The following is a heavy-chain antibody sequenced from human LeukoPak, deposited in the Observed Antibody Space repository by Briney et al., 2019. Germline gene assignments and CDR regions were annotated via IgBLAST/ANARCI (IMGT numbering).Heavy chain of an antibody. CDR3: ARDCRVASTIACGYFDY. Sequence: QPGGSLIHSCAASGFTFSLSTKTWVRQAPGQGLECVSYISSTGTTIYYADSVKGRFTISRDNAKKSLYLQMKSLRDEDTAVYYCARDCRVASTIACGYFDYWGQGTLVTVSS. CDR2: ISSTGTTI. CDR1: GFTFSLST. V-gene: IGHV3-48*02. J-gene: IGHJ4*02. D-gene: IGHD3-3*02.